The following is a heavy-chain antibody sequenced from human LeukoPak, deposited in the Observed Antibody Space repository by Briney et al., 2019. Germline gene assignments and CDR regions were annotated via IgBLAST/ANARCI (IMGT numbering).Heavy chain of an antibody. CDR3: ARGTGFYDSSGHYYWGYFDS. V-gene: IGHV4-59*11. CDR1: GGSISRHY. D-gene: IGHD3-22*01. J-gene: IGHJ4*02. CDR2: IYYSGTT. Sequence: PSETLSLTCTVSGGSISRHYWSWFRQTPGERPEWSAFIYYSGTTNYNPSLKGRVTISIDSSTNQFSLKLSSVTAADTAIYYCARGTGFYDSSGHYYWGYFDSWGQGTLVPVSS.